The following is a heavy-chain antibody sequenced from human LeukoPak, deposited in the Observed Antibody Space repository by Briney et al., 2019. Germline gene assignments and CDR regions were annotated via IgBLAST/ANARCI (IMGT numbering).Heavy chain of an antibody. CDR2: ISISTSSI. V-gene: IGHV3-21*01. D-gene: IGHD4-23*01. Sequence: GGSLRLSCAASGFTFSSYSMNWVRQAPGKGLEWVSSISISTSSIYYADSVKGRFTISRDNAKNSLSLQMNSPRAEDTAVYFCVRSYGGNSYYFDYWGQGTLVTVSS. CDR3: VRSYGGNSYYFDY. J-gene: IGHJ4*02. CDR1: GFTFSSYS.